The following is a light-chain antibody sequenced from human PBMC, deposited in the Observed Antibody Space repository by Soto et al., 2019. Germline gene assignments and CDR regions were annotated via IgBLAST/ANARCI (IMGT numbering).Light chain of an antibody. CDR2: GAS. J-gene: IGKJ1*01. CDR1: QSVSSN. CDR3: QLYHNWPQWT. V-gene: IGKV3-15*01. Sequence: EIVMTQSPATLSVSPGERATLSCRASQSVSSNLAWYQQKPGQAPRLLIYGASTRATAIPARFSGSGSGTELTLTIISLRPEYFAVNYYQLYHNWPQWTFGQGTKVEIK.